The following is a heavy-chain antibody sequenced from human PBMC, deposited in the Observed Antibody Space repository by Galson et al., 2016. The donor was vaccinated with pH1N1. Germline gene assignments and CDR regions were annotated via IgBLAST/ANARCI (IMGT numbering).Heavy chain of an antibody. CDR1: GYNFVANY. V-gene: IGHV1-2*07. J-gene: IGHJ4*02. D-gene: IGHD3-10*01. CDR3: ARGTRGGSGFDF. CDR2: INPDSGTT. Sequence: SVKVSCKASGYNFVANYIHWVRQVPGQGLKWMGWINPDSGTTFLAHEFQGRVTMSRDTSFNTVHMETNRLTSDDTATYYCARGTRGGSGFDFWGQGTRVNVSS.